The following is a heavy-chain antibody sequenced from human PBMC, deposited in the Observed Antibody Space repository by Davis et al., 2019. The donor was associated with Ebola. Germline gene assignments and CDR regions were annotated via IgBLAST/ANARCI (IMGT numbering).Heavy chain of an antibody. Sequence: ASVKVSCKASGYTFTGYYMHWVRQAPGQGLEWMGWINPNSGGTNYAQKFQGRVTMTRDTSISTAYMELSRLRSDDTAVYYCARGGAYCGGDCYSLTNGGRYYYYGMDVWGQGTTVTVSS. CDR2: INPNSGGT. CDR1: GYTFTGYY. CDR3: ARGGAYCGGDCYSLTNGGRYYYYGMDV. J-gene: IGHJ6*02. V-gene: IGHV1-2*02. D-gene: IGHD2-21*02.